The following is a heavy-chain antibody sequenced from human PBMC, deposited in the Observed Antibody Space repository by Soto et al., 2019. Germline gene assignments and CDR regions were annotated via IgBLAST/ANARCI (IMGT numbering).Heavy chain of an antibody. J-gene: IGHJ5*02. CDR2: ISAYNGNT. Sequence: GASVKVSFKASGYTFTSYGISWVRQAPGQGLEWMGWISAYNGNTNYAQKLQGRVTMTADTSTSTAYMELRSLRSDDTAVYYCARRIMCSGGSCYTNWFDPWGQGTLVTVSS. CDR3: ARRIMCSGGSCYTNWFDP. V-gene: IGHV1-18*01. CDR1: GYTFTSYG. D-gene: IGHD2-15*01.